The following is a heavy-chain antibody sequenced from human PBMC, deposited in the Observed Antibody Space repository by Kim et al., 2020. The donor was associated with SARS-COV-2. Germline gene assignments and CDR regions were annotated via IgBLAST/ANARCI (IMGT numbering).Heavy chain of an antibody. CDR3: ARDGLGYCSGGSCPWAFDI. J-gene: IGHJ3*02. CDR1: GAFISGYY. V-gene: IGHV4-59*01. CDR2: IYYIGST. Sequence: SETLSLTCTVSGAFISGYYWSWIRQPPGKGLEWIGYIYYIGSTNYNTSLKSRVTISVDTSKNQFSLKLSSVTAADTAVYYCARDGLGYCSGGSCPWAFDIWGRGTMVTVSS. D-gene: IGHD2-15*01.